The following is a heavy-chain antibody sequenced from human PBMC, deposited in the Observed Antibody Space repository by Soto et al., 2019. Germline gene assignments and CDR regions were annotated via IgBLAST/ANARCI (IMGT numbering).Heavy chain of an antibody. CDR2: INHSGST. Sequence: SETLSLTCAVYGGSFSGYYWSWIRQPPGKGLEWIGEINHSGSTNYNPSLKSRVTISVDTSKNQFSPKLSSVTAADTAVYYCARSEGCSSTSCYGKYCSGGSCPKTDFDYWGQGTLVTVSS. CDR1: GGSFSGYY. D-gene: IGHD2-2*01. CDR3: ARSEGCSSTSCYGKYCSGGSCPKTDFDY. V-gene: IGHV4-34*01. J-gene: IGHJ4*02.